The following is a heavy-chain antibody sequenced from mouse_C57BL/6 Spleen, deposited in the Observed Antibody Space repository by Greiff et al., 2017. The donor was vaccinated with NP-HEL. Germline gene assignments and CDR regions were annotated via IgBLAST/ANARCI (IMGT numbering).Heavy chain of an antibody. Sequence: DVKLVESGGGLVQPGGSLSLSCAASGFTFTDYYMSWVRQPPGKALEWLGFIRNKANGYTTEYSASVKGRFTISRDNSQSILYLQMNALRAEDSATYYCASSNWDEEGDYWGQGTTLTVSS. D-gene: IGHD4-1*02. CDR1: GFTFTDYY. V-gene: IGHV7-3*01. J-gene: IGHJ2*01. CDR3: ASSNWDEEGDY. CDR2: IRNKANGYTT.